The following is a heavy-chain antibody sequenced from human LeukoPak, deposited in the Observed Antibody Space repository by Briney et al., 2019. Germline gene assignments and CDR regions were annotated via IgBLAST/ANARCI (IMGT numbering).Heavy chain of an antibody. V-gene: IGHV4-59*11. J-gene: IGHJ4*02. CDR3: ARADYYGTYFDS. CDR1: GGSISSHY. Sequence: PSETLSLTCTVSGGSISSHYWSWIRQPPGKGLEWIGYIYYSGSTNYNTSLKSRVTIAVDTSKNQFSLNLRSVTATDTAVYYCARADYYGTYFDSWGQGTLVTVSS. CDR2: IYYSGST. D-gene: IGHD3-10*01.